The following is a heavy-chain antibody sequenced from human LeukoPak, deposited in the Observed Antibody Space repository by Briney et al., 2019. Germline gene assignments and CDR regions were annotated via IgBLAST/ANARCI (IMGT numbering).Heavy chain of an antibody. Sequence: GGSLRLSCAASGFTFSSYGMHWVRQAPGKGLEWVAFIRYDGSNKYYADSVKGRFTISRDDAKNSLYLQMNSLRAEDTAVYYCARFCSSTSCEGYWGQGTLVTVSS. CDR2: IRYDGSNK. CDR3: ARFCSSTSCEGY. J-gene: IGHJ4*02. V-gene: IGHV3-30*02. D-gene: IGHD2-2*01. CDR1: GFTFSSYG.